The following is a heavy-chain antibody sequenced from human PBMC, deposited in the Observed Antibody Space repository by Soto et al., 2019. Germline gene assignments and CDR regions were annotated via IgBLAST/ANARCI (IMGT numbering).Heavy chain of an antibody. D-gene: IGHD5-12*01. V-gene: IGHV3-72*01. CDR3: ARGIYAGPYYYGMDV. Sequence: PGGSLRLSCAASGFSASDHYMEWVRQAPGKGLEWVGRIRNKANSYTTQYAASVEGRFTISRDDSDNSVYLQMNSLKTEDTAAYYCARGIYAGPYYYGMDVWGQGTTVTVSS. CDR1: GFSASDHY. CDR2: IRNKANSYTT. J-gene: IGHJ6*02.